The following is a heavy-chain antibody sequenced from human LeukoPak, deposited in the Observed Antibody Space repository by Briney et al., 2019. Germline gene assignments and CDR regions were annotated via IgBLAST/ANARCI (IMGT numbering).Heavy chain of an antibody. Sequence: KPSETLSLTCAVYGGSSNVYYWSWIRQSPWKGLEYVAEINLGGSTNFNPSLKSRVTISVDTSKNQFSLKLSSVTAADTAVYYCARGSLGYDFWSGLLRSWFDPWGQGTLVTVSS. V-gene: IGHV4-34*01. D-gene: IGHD3-3*01. CDR1: GGSSNVYY. CDR3: ARGSLGYDFWSGLLRSWFDP. J-gene: IGHJ5*02. CDR2: INLGGST.